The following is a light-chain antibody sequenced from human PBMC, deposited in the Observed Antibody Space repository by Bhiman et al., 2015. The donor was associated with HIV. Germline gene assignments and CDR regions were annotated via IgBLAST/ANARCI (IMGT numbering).Light chain of an antibody. J-gene: IGLJ2*01. Sequence: QSALTQPASVSGSPGQSITISCTGTSSDVGSYNLVSWYQHHPGKAPKLMIYDVSKRPSGVSNRFSGSKSGNTASLTISGLQAEDEADYYCTSYTTSSTVVFGGGTKVTVL. V-gene: IGLV2-14*02. CDR3: TSYTTSSTVV. CDR2: DVS. CDR1: SSDVGSYNL.